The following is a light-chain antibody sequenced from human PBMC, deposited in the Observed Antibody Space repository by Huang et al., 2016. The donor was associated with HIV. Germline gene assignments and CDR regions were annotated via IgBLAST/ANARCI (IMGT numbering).Light chain of an antibody. V-gene: IGKV1-8*01. Sequence: AIRITQSQSSLSASTGDRVTITCRASQGISSYLAWYQQEPGRAPRLLIYAASTLQSGVPSRFSGSGSGADFTLTISGLQSEDFATYYCQQYYTYPRTFGQGTKLEIK. CDR3: QQYYTYPRT. J-gene: IGKJ1*01. CDR1: QGISSY. CDR2: AAS.